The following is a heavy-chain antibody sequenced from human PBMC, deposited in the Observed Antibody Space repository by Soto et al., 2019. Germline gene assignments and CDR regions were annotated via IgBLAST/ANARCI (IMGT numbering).Heavy chain of an antibody. CDR3: AGGGVYDSGRYHY. CDR2: MKEEATEK. D-gene: IGHD6-25*01. J-gene: IGHJ4*02. CDR1: GFPFMTYW. Sequence: EVRLVESGGGLVQPGESLKLSCEASGFPFMTYWMSWVRQAPGKGLEWVAHMKEEATEKYLDSVKGRFIISRDNAKNSLYLQMNNLRGDDTAVYYCAGGGVYDSGRYHYWGQGTLVTVSS. V-gene: IGHV3-7*01.